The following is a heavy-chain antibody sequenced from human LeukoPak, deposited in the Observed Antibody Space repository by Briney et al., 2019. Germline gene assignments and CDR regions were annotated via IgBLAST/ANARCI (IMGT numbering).Heavy chain of an antibody. D-gene: IGHD3-22*01. V-gene: IGHV1-2*06. CDR1: GYTFTCYY. CDR2: INPNSGGT. CDR3: ATDAYYYDSSGYSTSVHYFDY. Sequence: ASVKVSCKASGYTFTCYYMHWVRQAPGQGLEWMGRINPNSGGTNYAQKFQGRVTMTRDTSISTAYMELSRLRSDDTAVYYCATDAYYYDSSGYSTSVHYFDYWGQGTLVTVSS. J-gene: IGHJ4*02.